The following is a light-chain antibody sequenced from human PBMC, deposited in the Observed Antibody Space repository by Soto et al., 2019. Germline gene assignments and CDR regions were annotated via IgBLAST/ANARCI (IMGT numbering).Light chain of an antibody. J-gene: IGKJ1*01. CDR2: KAS. CDR1: QSITDR. CDR3: QYWDNYSWT. Sequence: DIQMTQSPSTLSASVGDRVTITCRAIQSITDRLAWYQQKPGKAPKFLIYKASNLEGGVPSRFSGSGSGTEFTLTISSVQPDDFATYYCQYWDNYSWTFGQGTKVEIK. V-gene: IGKV1-5*03.